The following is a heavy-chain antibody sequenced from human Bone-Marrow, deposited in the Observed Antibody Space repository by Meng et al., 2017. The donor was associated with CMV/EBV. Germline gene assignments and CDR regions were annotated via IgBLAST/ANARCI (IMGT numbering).Heavy chain of an antibody. CDR3: ARSRRWLQLPLDY. CDR1: GFTLSSYA. V-gene: IGHV3-30*04. J-gene: IGHJ4*02. CDR2: ISYDGSNK. D-gene: IGHD5-24*01. Sequence: GESLKISCAASGFTLSSYAMHWVRQAPGKGLEWVAVISYDGSNKYYADSVKGRFTISRDNSKNTLYLQMNSLRAEDTAVYYCARSRRWLQLPLDYWGQGTLVTVSS.